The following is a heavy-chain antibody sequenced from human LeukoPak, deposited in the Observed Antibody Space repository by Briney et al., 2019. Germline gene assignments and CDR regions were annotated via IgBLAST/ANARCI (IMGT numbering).Heavy chain of an antibody. V-gene: IGHV3-30*18. CDR3: AKDLRIVVVPAATYGMDV. D-gene: IGHD2-2*01. Sequence: PGRSLRLSCAASGFTFSSYDMHWVRQAPGKGLEWVTVISYDGSNKYYADSVKGRFTISRDNSKNTLYLQMNSLRAEDTAVYYCAKDLRIVVVPAATYGMDVWGKGTTVTVSS. J-gene: IGHJ6*04. CDR1: GFTFSSYD. CDR2: ISYDGSNK.